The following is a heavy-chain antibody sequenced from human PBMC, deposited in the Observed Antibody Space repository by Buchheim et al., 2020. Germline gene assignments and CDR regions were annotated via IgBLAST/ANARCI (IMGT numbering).Heavy chain of an antibody. D-gene: IGHD5-24*01. CDR2: ISGDGTRT. Sequence: VQLVESGGGFVQPGGSLRLSCEASGFTFSNYWMHWVRQTPGKGLLWVARISGDGTRTTYADSVKGRFTISRDNARKTLYLQMNTLGGDDTALFYCVRDPTGSTIDFWGQGT. V-gene: IGHV3-74*03. J-gene: IGHJ4*02. CDR3: VRDPTGSTIDF. CDR1: GFTFSNYW.